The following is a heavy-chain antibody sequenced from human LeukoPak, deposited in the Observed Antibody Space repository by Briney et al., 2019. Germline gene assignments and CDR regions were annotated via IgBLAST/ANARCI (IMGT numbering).Heavy chain of an antibody. V-gene: IGHV1-2*02. D-gene: IGHD1-20*01. Sequence: ASVKVSCKASGYTFTGYYMHWVRQAPGQGLEWMGWINPNSGGTNYAQKFRGRVTMTRDTSISTAYMELSRLRSDDTAVYYCARGNWNDVGFDYWGQGTLVTVSS. CDR1: GYTFTGYY. CDR3: ARGNWNDVGFDY. CDR2: INPNSGGT. J-gene: IGHJ4*02.